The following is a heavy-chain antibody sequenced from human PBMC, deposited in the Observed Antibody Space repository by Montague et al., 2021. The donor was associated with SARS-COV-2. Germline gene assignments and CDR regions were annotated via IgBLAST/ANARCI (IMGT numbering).Heavy chain of an antibody. CDR3: ARYTSRMYGSFDY. D-gene: IGHD3-16*02. Sequence: PALVKPTQTLTLTCTVSGFSLNTNGMGVGWIRQPPGEAPAWLALIYWDDDKRYSPSLKTRLTITKDTSRNQVVLTMTNVDPSDTGTYFCARYTSRMYGSFDYWGQGALVSVSS. J-gene: IGHJ4*02. CDR2: IYWDDDK. CDR1: GFSLNTNGMG. V-gene: IGHV2-5*02.